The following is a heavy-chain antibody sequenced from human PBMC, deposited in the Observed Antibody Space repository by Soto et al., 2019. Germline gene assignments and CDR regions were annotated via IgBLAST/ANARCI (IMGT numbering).Heavy chain of an antibody. J-gene: IGHJ5*01. D-gene: IGHD3-16*02. V-gene: IGHV4-39*01. CDR2: IYYSGRT. CDR3: ARSPRSDELSLFDF. Sequence: NPSETLSLTCSVSGGSISRSSYFWTWIRQPPGKGLEYIGSIYYSGRTHHNPSLESRVTMSVDTSKNQFSLKLASVTAADTAVYYCARSPRSDELSLFDFWGQGTLVTVSS. CDR1: GGSISRSSYF.